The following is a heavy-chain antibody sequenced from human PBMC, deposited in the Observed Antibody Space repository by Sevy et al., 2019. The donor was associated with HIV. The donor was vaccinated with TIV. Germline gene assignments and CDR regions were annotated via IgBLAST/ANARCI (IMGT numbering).Heavy chain of an antibody. Sequence: GGSLRLSCVASKFPFRSNGFHWVRQPPGKGLEWLSHINFDGSDRKYADSVKGRFTVSRDNSKNTLYLQMNSLRAEDTAVYYCAKDLRVVIPAAMQPADLWGQRTLVTVSS. CDR3: AKDLRVVIPAAMQPADL. CDR1: KFPFRSNG. V-gene: IGHV3-30*02. J-gene: IGHJ5*02. D-gene: IGHD2-2*01. CDR2: INFDGSDR.